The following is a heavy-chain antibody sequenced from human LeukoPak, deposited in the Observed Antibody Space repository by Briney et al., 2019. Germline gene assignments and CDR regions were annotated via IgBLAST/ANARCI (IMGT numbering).Heavy chain of an antibody. J-gene: IGHJ4*02. CDR3: AKISSSYYDILTGYSHLVY. CDR2: ISGSGGST. V-gene: IGHV3-23*01. D-gene: IGHD3-9*01. CDR1: GFTFSSHA. Sequence: GGSLRLSCAASGFTFSSHAMSWVRQAPGKGLEWVSAISGSGGSTYYADSVKGRFTISRDNSKNTLYLQMNSLRAEDTAVYYCAKISSSYYDILTGYSHLVYWGQGTLVTVSS.